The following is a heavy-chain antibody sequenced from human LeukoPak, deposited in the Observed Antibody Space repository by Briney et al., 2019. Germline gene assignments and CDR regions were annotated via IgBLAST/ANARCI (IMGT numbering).Heavy chain of an antibody. J-gene: IGHJ4*02. D-gene: IGHD3-10*01. V-gene: IGHV3-66*01. CDR1: GFTVSTNY. CDR3: ARSNYGSGVYGFDY. Sequence: GGSLTLSCAASGFTVSTNYMSWVGQAPGKGREWVSVIYSGSSTYYAGSVKGRFTISRDNSKNTLYLQMNSLRAEDTAVYYCARSNYGSGVYGFDYWGQGTLVTVSS. CDR2: IYSGSST.